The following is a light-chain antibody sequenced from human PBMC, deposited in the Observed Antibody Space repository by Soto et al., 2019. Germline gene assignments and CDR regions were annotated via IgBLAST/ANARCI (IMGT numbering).Light chain of an antibody. CDR3: TSYAGRIFWV. J-gene: IGLJ3*02. V-gene: IGLV2-8*01. CDR1: SSDVGAYTY. CDR2: EVS. Sequence: QSVLTQPPSASGSPGQSVTISCTGTSSDVGAYTYVSWYQQYPGKAPKLMIYEVSKRPSGVPDRFFGSKSGKTPSLTVSGLQREDGGDYYCTSYAGRIFWVFGGGTKLTVL.